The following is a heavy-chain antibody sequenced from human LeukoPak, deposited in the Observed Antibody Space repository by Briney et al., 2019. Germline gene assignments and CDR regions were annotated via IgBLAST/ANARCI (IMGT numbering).Heavy chain of an antibody. CDR3: ARGEIVVVPAAIPYYYYYMDV. J-gene: IGHJ6*03. V-gene: IGHV4-34*01. CDR2: INHSGST. Sequence: SETLSLTCAVYGGSFSGYYWSWIRQPPGKRLEWIGEINHSGSTNYNPSLKSRVTISVDTSKNQFSLKLSSVTAADTAVYYCARGEIVVVPAAIPYYYYYMDVWGKGTTVTVSS. CDR1: GGSFSGYY. D-gene: IGHD2-2*01.